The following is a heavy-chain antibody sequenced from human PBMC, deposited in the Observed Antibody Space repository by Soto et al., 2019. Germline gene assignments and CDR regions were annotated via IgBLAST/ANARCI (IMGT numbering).Heavy chain of an antibody. Sequence: QVQLVQSGTEVKTPGASVKVSCKASGYTFTSHDINWVRQPTGQGLEWMGWLNPHNGKTGYAQRFQGRVTMTWNATTGTVYLELSSLRSEDTAMYYCARVSSIAARRSFDSWGQGTLVTVSS. J-gene: IGHJ4*02. D-gene: IGHD6-6*01. CDR1: GYTFTSHD. CDR3: ARVSSIAARRSFDS. CDR2: LNPHNGKT. V-gene: IGHV1-8*01.